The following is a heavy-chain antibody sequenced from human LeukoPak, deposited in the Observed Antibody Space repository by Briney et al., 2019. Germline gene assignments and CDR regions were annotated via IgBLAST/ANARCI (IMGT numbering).Heavy chain of an antibody. CDR3: AKKLSVVVVAALDY. J-gene: IGHJ4*02. Sequence: GGSLRLSCAASGFTLSSYAMSWVRQAPGKGLEWVSAISGSGGSTYYADSVKGRFTTSRDNSKNTLYLQMNSLRAEDTAVYYCAKKLSVVVVAALDYWGQGTLVTVSS. V-gene: IGHV3-23*01. CDR1: GFTLSSYA. CDR2: ISGSGGST. D-gene: IGHD2-15*01.